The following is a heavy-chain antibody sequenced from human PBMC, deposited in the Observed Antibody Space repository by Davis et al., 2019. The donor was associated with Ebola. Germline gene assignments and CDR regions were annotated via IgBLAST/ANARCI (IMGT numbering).Heavy chain of an antibody. CDR3: ARRRGYSSSPSYYYYGMDV. CDR2: INHSGST. V-gene: IGHV4-34*01. Sequence: SETLSLTCAVYGGSFSGYYWSWIRQPPGKGLEWIGEINHSGSTNYNPSLKSRVTISVDTSKNQFSLKLSSVTAADTAVYYCARRRGYSSSPSYYYYGMDVWGQGTTVTVSS. CDR1: GGSFSGYY. D-gene: IGHD6-6*01. J-gene: IGHJ6*02.